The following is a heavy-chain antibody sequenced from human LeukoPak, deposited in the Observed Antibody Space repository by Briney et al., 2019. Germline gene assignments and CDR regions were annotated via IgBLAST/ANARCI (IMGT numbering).Heavy chain of an antibody. CDR1: GFTLSNYW. CDR2: IKQDGSET. V-gene: IGHV3-7*01. J-gene: IGHJ3*02. D-gene: IGHD2-21*01. Sequence: GGSLRLSCAASGFTLSNYWMSWVRQAPGKGLEWVANIKQDGSETYYVDSVRGRFTISRDNGKNSLYLQMNSLRAEDTAVYYCVRDRGSGDDYSPDAFDIWGQGTMVTVSS. CDR3: VRDRGSGDDYSPDAFDI.